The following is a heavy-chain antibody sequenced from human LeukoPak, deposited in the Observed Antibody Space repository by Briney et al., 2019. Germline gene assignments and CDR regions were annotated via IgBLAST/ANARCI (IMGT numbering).Heavy chain of an antibody. CDR3: ARIPIQLWLKVYFDY. CDR2: ISSSGSTI. CDR1: GFTFSDYY. V-gene: IGHV3-11*01. Sequence: GGSLRLSCAASGFTFSDYYMSWIRQAPGKGLEWVSYISSSGSTIYYADSVKGRFTISRDNAKNSLYLQMNSLRAEDTAVYYCARIPIQLWLKVYFDYWGQGTLVTVSS. D-gene: IGHD5-18*01. J-gene: IGHJ4*02.